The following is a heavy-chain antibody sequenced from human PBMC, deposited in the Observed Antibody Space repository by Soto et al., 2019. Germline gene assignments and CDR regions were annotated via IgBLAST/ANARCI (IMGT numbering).Heavy chain of an antibody. CDR3: ARYSKARFLEWLPSSSYYYYGMDV. CDR1: GYTFTSYG. CDR2: ISAYNGNT. V-gene: IGHV1-18*01. J-gene: IGHJ6*02. Sequence: ASVKVSFKASGYTFTSYGISWLRQAPGQGLEWMGWISAYNGNTNYAQKLQGRVTMTTDTSTSTAYMELRSLRSDDTAVYYCARYSKARFLEWLPSSSYYYYGMDVWGQGTTVTVSS. D-gene: IGHD3-3*01.